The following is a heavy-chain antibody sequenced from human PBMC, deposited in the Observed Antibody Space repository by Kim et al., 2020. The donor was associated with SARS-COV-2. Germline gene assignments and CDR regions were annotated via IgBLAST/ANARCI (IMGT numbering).Heavy chain of an antibody. D-gene: IGHD2-2*01. Sequence: GGSLRLSCAASGFTFSSYAMHWVRQAPGKGLEWVAVISYDGSNKYYADSVKGRCTISRDNSKNTLYLQMNSLRAEDTAVYYCARGLPAATLDYWGQGTLV. CDR2: ISYDGSNK. CDR3: ARGLPAATLDY. V-gene: IGHV3-30*04. CDR1: GFTFSSYA. J-gene: IGHJ4*02.